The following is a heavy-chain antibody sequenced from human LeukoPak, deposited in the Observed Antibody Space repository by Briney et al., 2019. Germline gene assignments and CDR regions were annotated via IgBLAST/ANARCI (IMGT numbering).Heavy chain of an antibody. CDR2: IYYSGST. CDR1: GGSISSGGYS. CDR3: ARDATLYGMDV. Sequence: PSETLSLTCTVSGGSISSGGYSWSWIRQHPGKGLEWIGYIYYSGSTYYNPSLKSRVTISVDTSKNQFSLKLSSVTAADTAVYYCARDATLYGMDVWGQGTTVTVSS. V-gene: IGHV4-31*03. J-gene: IGHJ6*02.